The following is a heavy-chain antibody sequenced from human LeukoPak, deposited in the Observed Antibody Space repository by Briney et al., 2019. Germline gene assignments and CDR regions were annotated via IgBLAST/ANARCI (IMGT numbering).Heavy chain of an antibody. V-gene: IGHV3-7*01. J-gene: IGHJ4*02. Sequence: GGSLRLSCSASGFTFSDYWMMWVRQAPGKGLEWVGNIRQDDSEKNYVDSVKGRFTISRDNAKLSLYLQMNSLRAEDTAVYCCATDRKVGTWDPRFNYWGQGTLVTVSS. CDR1: GFTFSDYW. CDR3: ATDRKVGTWDPRFNY. D-gene: IGHD4-23*01. CDR2: IRQDDSEK.